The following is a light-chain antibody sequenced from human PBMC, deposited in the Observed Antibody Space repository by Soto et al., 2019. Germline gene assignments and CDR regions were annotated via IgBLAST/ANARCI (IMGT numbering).Light chain of an antibody. CDR1: QSVSSY. Sequence: EIVLTQSPATLSLSPGERATLSCRASQSVSSYLAWYQQKPGQAPRLLIFGASNRATGIPDRFSGSGSGTDFTLTISSLDPEDFAVYYCQQHSNWPFTFGGGTKVEIK. V-gene: IGKV3-11*01. CDR3: QQHSNWPFT. CDR2: GAS. J-gene: IGKJ4*01.